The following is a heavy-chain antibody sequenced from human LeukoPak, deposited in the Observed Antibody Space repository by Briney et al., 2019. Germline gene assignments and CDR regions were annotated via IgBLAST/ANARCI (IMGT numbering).Heavy chain of an antibody. J-gene: IGHJ4*02. V-gene: IGHV3-64*01. CDR1: GFTFSSYA. CDR3: ARSIVGVTFDY. D-gene: IGHD1-26*01. Sequence: GGSLRLSCAASGFTFSSYAMHWVRQAPGKGLEYVSAISSNGGSTYYANSVKGRFTISRDNSKNTLYLQMGSLRAEDMAVYYCARSIVGVTFDYWGQGTLVTVSS. CDR2: ISSNGGST.